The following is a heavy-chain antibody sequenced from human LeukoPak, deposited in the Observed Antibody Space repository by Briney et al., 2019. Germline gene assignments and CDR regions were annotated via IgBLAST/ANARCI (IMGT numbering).Heavy chain of an antibody. CDR2: IIPIFGTA. CDR1: GYTFTSYA. CDR3: ARVLSGYSYVNWFDP. V-gene: IGHV1-69*13. D-gene: IGHD5-18*01. Sequence: EASVKVSCKASGYTFTSYAISWVRQAPGQGLEWMGGIIPIFGTANYAQKFQGRVTITADESTSTAYMELSSLRSEDTAVYYCARVLSGYSYVNWFDPWGQGTLVTVSS. J-gene: IGHJ5*02.